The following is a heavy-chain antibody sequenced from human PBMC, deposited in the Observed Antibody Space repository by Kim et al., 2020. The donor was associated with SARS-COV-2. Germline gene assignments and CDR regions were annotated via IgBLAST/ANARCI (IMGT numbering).Heavy chain of an antibody. D-gene: IGHD3-22*01. V-gene: IGHV1-3*01. Sequence: QGRVTITRDTSASTAYMELSSLRSEDTAVYYCARGRPYYDSSGYYNTFDYWGQGTLVTVSS. J-gene: IGHJ4*02. CDR3: ARGRPYYDSSGYYNTFDY.